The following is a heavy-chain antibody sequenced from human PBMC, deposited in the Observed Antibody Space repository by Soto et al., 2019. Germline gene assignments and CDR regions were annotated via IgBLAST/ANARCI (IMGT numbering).Heavy chain of an antibody. D-gene: IGHD5-12*01. V-gene: IGHV3-23*01. CDR2: IGGRGNSA. J-gene: IGHJ3*01. Sequence: RLSCAASGFVFTNYAMNSVRQAPGNGLDSVSVIGGRGNSAYYSDSVQGRFTVSRDNSKNTLNLQMSSLSADDTAIYYCVSQGRGSFDFWGRGTMVPVSS. CDR3: VSQGRGSFDF. CDR1: GFVFTNYA.